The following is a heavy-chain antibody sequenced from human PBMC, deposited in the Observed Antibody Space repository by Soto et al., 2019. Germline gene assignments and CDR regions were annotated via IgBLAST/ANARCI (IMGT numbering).Heavy chain of an antibody. CDR1: GYTFTSYD. V-gene: IGHV1-8*01. CDR3: ANFRNYYGMDV. CDR2: MNPNSGNT. Sequence: ASVKVSCKASGYTFTSYDINWVRQATGQGLEWMGWMNPNSGNTGYAQKFQGRVTMTRNTSISTAYMELSSLRSEDTAVYSGANFRNYYGMDVWGQGTTVTVSS. J-gene: IGHJ6*02.